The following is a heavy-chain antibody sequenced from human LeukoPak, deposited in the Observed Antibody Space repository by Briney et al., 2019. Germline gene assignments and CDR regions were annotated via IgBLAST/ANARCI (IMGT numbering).Heavy chain of an antibody. CDR1: GYTFTSYA. CDR3: ASLGYCSGGSCYFFDP. V-gene: IGHV7-4-1*02. Sequence: ASVKVSCKASGYTFTSYAMNWVRQAPGQGLEWMGWINTNTGNPTYAQGFTGRFVFSLDTSVSTAYLQISSLKAEDTAVYYCASLGYCSGGSCYFFDPWGQGTLVTVSS. J-gene: IGHJ5*02. CDR2: INTNTGNP. D-gene: IGHD2-15*01.